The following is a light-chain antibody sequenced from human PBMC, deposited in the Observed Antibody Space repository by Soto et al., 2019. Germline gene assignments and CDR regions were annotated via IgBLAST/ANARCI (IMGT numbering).Light chain of an antibody. J-gene: IGLJ2*01. CDR2: DVN. V-gene: IGLV2-11*01. CDR3: CSYAATYTP. Sequence: QSALTQPPSVSGSPGQSVTISCAGTISDVGTYNLVSWYQQRPGKAPKLIIYDVNKRPSGVPGRFSGSKSGNTASLTISALQAEDEADYYCCSYAATYTPFGGGTQLTVL. CDR1: ISDVGTYNL.